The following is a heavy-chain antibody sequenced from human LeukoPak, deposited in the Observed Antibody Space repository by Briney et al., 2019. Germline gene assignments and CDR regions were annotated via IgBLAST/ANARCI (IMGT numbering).Heavy chain of an antibody. CDR1: GYTFTSYD. J-gene: IGHJ3*02. CDR3: WVVPAARMRRSAPGRSDI. V-gene: IGHV1-8*01. D-gene: IGHD2-2*01. Sequence: ASVKVSCKASGYTFTSYDINWVRQATGQGLEWMGWMNPNSGNTGYAQKFQGRVTMTRNTSISTAYMELSSLRSEDTAVYYCWVVPAARMRRSAPGRSDIWGQGTMVTVSS. CDR2: MNPNSGNT.